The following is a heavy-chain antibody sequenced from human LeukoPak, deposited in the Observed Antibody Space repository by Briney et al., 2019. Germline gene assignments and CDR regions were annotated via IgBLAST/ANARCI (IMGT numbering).Heavy chain of an antibody. CDR1: GLSVSSTF. Sequence: GGSLRLSCADSGLSVSSTFMSWVRQTPGKGLEWVSSVFGGGGTRYADSVMGRFTISRDNSKSTLYLQMNSLRAEDTAVYYCARTYTNNAGYYLYWGQGTLVTVSS. CDR3: ARTYTNNAGYYLY. CDR2: VFGGGGT. J-gene: IGHJ4*02. V-gene: IGHV3-53*01. D-gene: IGHD3-22*01.